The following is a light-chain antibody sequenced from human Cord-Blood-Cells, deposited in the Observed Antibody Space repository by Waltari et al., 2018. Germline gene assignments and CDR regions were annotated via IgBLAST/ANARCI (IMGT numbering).Light chain of an antibody. J-gene: IGLJ1*01. V-gene: IGLV2-11*01. CDR2: DVN. CDR1: ISDVGGHNY. Sequence: QSALTQPRSVSGSPGQSVTISCTGTISDVGGHNYVSWSQQHPGKAPKLMIYDVNKRPSGVPDRFSGSKSGNTASLTISGLQGEDEADYYCYSYAGSSSFVFGTGTEIIVL. CDR3: YSYAGSSSFV.